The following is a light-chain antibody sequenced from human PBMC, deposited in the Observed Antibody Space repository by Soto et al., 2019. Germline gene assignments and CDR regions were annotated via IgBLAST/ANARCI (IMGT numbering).Light chain of an antibody. CDR3: QQYGSSEIT. CDR2: GAS. Sequence: EIVLMQSPGTLSLSPGERATLSCRASQSVSSSYLAWYQQKPGQAPRLLIYGASSRATGIPDRFSGSGSGTDFTLTISSLEPEDFAVYDCQQYGSSEITFGQGTRLEIK. CDR1: QSVSSSY. J-gene: IGKJ5*01. V-gene: IGKV3-20*01.